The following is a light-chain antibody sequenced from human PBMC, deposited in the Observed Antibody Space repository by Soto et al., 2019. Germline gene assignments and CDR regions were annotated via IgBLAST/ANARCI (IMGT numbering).Light chain of an antibody. CDR1: RSNLGAGYD. CDR2: ANN. V-gene: IGLV1-40*01. Sequence: QAVVTQPPSVSGVPGQGITISCTGTRSNLGAGYDVHWYQQLPGAAPKLLIYANNKRPSGVLDRFSGSKSGTSASLAITGLQAEDEADYYCQSYDNSLSGAWVFGGVTKLTVL. CDR3: QSYDNSLSGAWV. J-gene: IGLJ3*02.